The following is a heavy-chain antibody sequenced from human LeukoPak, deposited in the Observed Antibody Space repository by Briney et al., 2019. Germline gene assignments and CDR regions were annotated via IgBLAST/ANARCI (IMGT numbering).Heavy chain of an antibody. CDR2: ISGYNGNT. CDR1: GYTFTNYG. J-gene: IGHJ4*02. D-gene: IGHD2-2*01. V-gene: IGHV1-18*01. Sequence: ASVKVSCKASGYTFTNYGFSWVRQAPGQGLEWMGWISGYNGNTKYAQKFQGRVTMTTETPTSTAYMELRSLTFDDTAMYYCARAYCSSTSCYAGGNYWGQGTQVTVSS. CDR3: ARAYCSSTSCYAGGNY.